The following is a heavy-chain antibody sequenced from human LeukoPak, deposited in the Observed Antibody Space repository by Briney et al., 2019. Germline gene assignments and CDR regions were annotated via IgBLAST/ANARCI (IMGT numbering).Heavy chain of an antibody. CDR2: INQDGSEK. CDR3: ARLLSLQYSAWSGSYKTYYYYYMDV. D-gene: IGHD3-3*01. Sequence: PGGSLRLSCVASGFTFRNHWMSWVRQAPGEGPEWVANINQDGSEKYYVDSVKGRFTISRDSAESSLYLQMSSLRAEDTAAYYCARLLSLQYSAWSGSYKTYYYYYMDVWGKGTTVTVSS. J-gene: IGHJ6*03. V-gene: IGHV3-7*01. CDR1: GFTFRNHW.